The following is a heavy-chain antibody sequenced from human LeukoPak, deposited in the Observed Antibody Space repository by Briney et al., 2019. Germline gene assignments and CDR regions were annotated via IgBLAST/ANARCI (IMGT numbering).Heavy chain of an antibody. CDR3: ARVSSPSMVRGLNPIKYYYYYMDV. J-gene: IGHJ6*03. V-gene: IGHV7-4-1*02. Sequence: ASVKVSCKASGYTFTTYAMNWVRQAPGQGLEWMGWINTNTGNPTYAQGFTGRFVFSLDTSVSTAYLQISSLKAEDTAVYYCARVSSPSMVRGLNPIKYYYYYMDVWGKGTTVTVSS. CDR2: INTNTGNP. D-gene: IGHD3-10*01. CDR1: GYTFTTYA.